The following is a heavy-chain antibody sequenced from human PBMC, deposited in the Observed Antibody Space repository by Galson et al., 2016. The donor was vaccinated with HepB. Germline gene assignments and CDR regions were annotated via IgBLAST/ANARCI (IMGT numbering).Heavy chain of an antibody. J-gene: IGHJ6*03. CDR3: ARGDNPDYGDYASAYYYMDV. CDR2: INHSGST. V-gene: IGHV4-34*01. D-gene: IGHD4-17*01. Sequence: LTCAVYGGSFSGYYWSWIRQPPGKGLEWIGEINHSGSTNYNPSLKSRVTISVDTSKNQFSLKLSSVTAADKAVYYCARGDNPDYGDYASAYYYMDVWGKGTTVTVSS. CDR1: GGSFSGYY.